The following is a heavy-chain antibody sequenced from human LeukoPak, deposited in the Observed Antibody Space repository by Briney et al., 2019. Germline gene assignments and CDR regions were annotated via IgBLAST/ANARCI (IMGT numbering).Heavy chain of an antibody. CDR2: INHSGST. J-gene: IGHJ5*02. CDR3: AGHRTTIFGVLVRGRVDWFDP. D-gene: IGHD3-3*01. Sequence: SETLSLTCTVSGGSISSGGYYWSWIRQPPGKGLEWIGEINHSGSTNYNPSLKSRVTISVDTSKNQFSLKLSSVTAADTAVYYCAGHRTTIFGVLVRGRVDWFDPWGQGTLITVSS. CDR1: GGSISSGGYY. V-gene: IGHV4-39*01.